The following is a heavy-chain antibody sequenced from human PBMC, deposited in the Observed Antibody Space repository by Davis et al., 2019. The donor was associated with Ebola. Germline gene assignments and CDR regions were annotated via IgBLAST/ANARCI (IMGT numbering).Heavy chain of an antibody. Sequence: GESLKISCAASGFTFSSYWMNWVRQAPGKGLVWVSRINSDGSSTSYADSVKGRFTISRDNAKNTLYLQMNSLRAEDTAVYYCARERMATITSWGQGTLVTVSS. V-gene: IGHV3-74*01. CDR2: INSDGSST. CDR3: ARERMATITS. D-gene: IGHD5-24*01. CDR1: GFTFSSYW. J-gene: IGHJ5*02.